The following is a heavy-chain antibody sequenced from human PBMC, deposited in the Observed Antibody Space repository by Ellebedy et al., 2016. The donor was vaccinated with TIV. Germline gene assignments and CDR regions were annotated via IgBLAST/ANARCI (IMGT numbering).Heavy chain of an antibody. CDR1: RGTFSQYV. Sequence: GPSVKVSCKASRGTFSQYVINWVRQAPGQGLEWVGGISPSFKTTHYAQRFQGRVTIATDKSTTTAYLDFSRLTSEDTAVFYCARARGVRFLEWLSLDTWGQGTLISVSS. J-gene: IGHJ5*02. CDR2: ISPSFKTT. D-gene: IGHD3-3*01. V-gene: IGHV1-69*05. CDR3: ARARGVRFLEWLSLDT.